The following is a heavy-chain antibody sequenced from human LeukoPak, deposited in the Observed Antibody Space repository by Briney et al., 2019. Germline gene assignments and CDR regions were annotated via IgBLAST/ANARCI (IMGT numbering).Heavy chain of an antibody. D-gene: IGHD6-19*01. CDR1: GGSISGYY. Sequence: SETLSLTCTVSGGSISGYYWSWIRQPPGKGLEWIGYIYYSGSTTYNPSLKSRVTISVDTSKNQFSLKLSSVTAADTAVYYCARGWSSGWYRNDYWGQGTLVTVSS. CDR2: IYYSGST. V-gene: IGHV4-59*01. J-gene: IGHJ4*02. CDR3: ARGWSSGWYRNDY.